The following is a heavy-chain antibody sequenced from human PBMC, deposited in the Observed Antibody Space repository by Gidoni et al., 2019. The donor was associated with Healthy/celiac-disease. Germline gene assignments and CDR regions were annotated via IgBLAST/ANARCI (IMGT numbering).Heavy chain of an antibody. CDR2: INGNGGST. CDR3: ARDLKSAGLITMIVVAHYGMDV. J-gene: IGHJ6*02. CDR1: GFPFADYG. D-gene: IGHD3-22*01. V-gene: IGHV3-20*04. Sequence: EVQLVESGGGVVRPGGSLRLSCAASGFPFADYGMSWVRQAPGKGLEWVSGINGNGGSTGYADSVKGRFTISRDNAKNSLYLQMNSLRAEDTALYYCARDLKSAGLITMIVVAHYGMDVWGQGTTVTVSS.